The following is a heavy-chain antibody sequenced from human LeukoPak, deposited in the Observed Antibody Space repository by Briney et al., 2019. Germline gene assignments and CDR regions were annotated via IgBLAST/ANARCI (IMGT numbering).Heavy chain of an antibody. V-gene: IGHV6-1*01. Sequence: SQTLSLTCAISGDSVSSNSAAWNWIRQSPSRGLEWLGRIYYRSKWYNDYAVSVKSRITINPDTSKNQFSLQLNSVTPEDTAVYYCARVADYYDSSGYYRTSNWFDPWGQGTLVTVSS. D-gene: IGHD3-22*01. J-gene: IGHJ5*02. CDR1: GDSVSSNSAA. CDR2: IYYRSKWYN. CDR3: ARVADYYDSSGYYRTSNWFDP.